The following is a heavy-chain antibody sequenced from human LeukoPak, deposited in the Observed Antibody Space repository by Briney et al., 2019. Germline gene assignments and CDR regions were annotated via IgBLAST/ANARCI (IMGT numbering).Heavy chain of an antibody. CDR2: IIPILGIA. J-gene: IGHJ4*02. Sequence: ASVKVSCKASGGTFSSYTISWVRQAPGQGLEWMGRIIPILGIANYAQKFQGRVTITADKSTSTAYMELSSLRSEDTAVYYCARGSQWLANFDYWGQGTLVTVSS. D-gene: IGHD6-19*01. V-gene: IGHV1-69*02. CDR1: GGTFSSYT. CDR3: ARGSQWLANFDY.